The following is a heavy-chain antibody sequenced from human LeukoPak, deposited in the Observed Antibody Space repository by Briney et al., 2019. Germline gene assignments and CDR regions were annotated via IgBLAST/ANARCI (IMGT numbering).Heavy chain of an antibody. D-gene: IGHD3-10*01. CDR2: IKQDGSEK. CDR3: ASRQDYYGSGADY. J-gene: IGHJ4*02. Sequence: GGSLRLSCAASGFTFSSYGMHWVRQAPGKGLEWVANIKQDGSEKYYVDSVKGRFTISRDNAKNSLYLQMNSLRAEDTAVYYCASRQDYYGSGADYWGQGTLVTVSS. V-gene: IGHV3-7*01. CDR1: GFTFSSYG.